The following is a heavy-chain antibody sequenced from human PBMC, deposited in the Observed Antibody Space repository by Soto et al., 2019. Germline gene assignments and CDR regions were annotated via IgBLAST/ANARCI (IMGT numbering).Heavy chain of an antibody. V-gene: IGHV3-74*01. CDR1: GLTFNSYW. J-gene: IGHJ4*02. CDR2: ILNDGSSI. D-gene: IGHD7-27*01. Sequence: EVQLVESGGGLVLPGGSLRLSCAASGLTFNSYWMHWVRQAPGKGLEWVSRILNDGSSISYADSVQGRFTISGDNVNNTLFLQMDSLRAEDTAVYYCAIFWGRIDYWGQGTVVTVSS. CDR3: AIFWGRIDY.